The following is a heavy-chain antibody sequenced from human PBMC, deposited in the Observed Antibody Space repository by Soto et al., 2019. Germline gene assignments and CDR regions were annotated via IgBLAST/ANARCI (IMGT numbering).Heavy chain of an antibody. CDR1: GGTFSSNA. CDR2: IIPIYASP. V-gene: IGHV1-69*06. CDR3: AVTVTGSRSPLAH. Sequence: QVQLVQSGAEVKKPGSSVKVSCKASGGTFSSNAISWVRQAPGQGIEWMGGIIPIYASPNYAQNFQGRVKVTADKATSTAYLELSRLTFADSAIYYCAVTVTGSRSPLAHWVRGKLVIVSS. J-gene: IGHJ4*02. D-gene: IGHD3-9*01.